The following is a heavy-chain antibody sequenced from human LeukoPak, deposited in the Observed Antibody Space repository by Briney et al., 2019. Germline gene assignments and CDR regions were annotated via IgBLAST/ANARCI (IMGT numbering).Heavy chain of an antibody. J-gene: IGHJ6*03. Sequence: NPSQTLSLTCIVSGGSISSGDYYWSWIRQPPGKGLEWIGYIYYSGSTYYNPSLKSRVTISVDTSKNQFSLKLSSVTAADTAVYYCARLYLIEDYDFWSGYSESMDVWGKGTRSPSP. CDR2: IYYSGST. CDR3: ARLYLIEDYDFWSGYSESMDV. D-gene: IGHD3-3*01. CDR1: GGSISSGDYY. V-gene: IGHV4-30-4*08.